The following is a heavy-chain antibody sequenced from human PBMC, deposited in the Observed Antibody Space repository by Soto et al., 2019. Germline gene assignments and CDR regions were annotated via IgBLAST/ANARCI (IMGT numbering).Heavy chain of an antibody. J-gene: IGHJ2*01. CDR1: GGSFSGNY. CDR2: INDRESI. CDR3: ARESHDILTGPPWVWYFDL. V-gene: IGHV4-34*01. D-gene: IGHD3-9*01. Sequence: QVQLQQWGAGPLRPLETLSLTCGVSGGSFSGNYWAWIRQSPGKGLEWIGEINDRESINYNPSLTTRVSISVDTSKNHYSLNLRSVTAADTAVYYCARESHDILTGPPWVWYFDLWGRGTLVTVSS.